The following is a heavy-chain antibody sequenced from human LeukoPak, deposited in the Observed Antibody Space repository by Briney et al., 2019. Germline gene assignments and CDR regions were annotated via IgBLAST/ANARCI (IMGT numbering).Heavy chain of an antibody. CDR2: IKQDGSAK. V-gene: IGHV3-7*03. J-gene: IGHJ1*01. D-gene: IGHD3-16*01. Sequence: GGSLRLSCAASGFTFSSYWMSWVRQAPGKGLEWVANIKQDGSAKYYVDSVQGRFTISRDNAKNSLYLQMNSLRGEDTAVYYCAKDDAWGRYKDWGQGTLVTVSS. CDR3: AKDDAWGRYKD. CDR1: GFTFSSYW.